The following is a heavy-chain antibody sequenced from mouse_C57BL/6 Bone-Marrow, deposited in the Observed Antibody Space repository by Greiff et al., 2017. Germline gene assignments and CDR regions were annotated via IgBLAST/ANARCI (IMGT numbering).Heavy chain of an antibody. D-gene: IGHD2-2*01. J-gene: IGHJ3*01. CDR2: ISDGGSYT. Sequence: EVKVVESGGDLVKPGGSLKLSCAASGFTFSSYAMSWVRQTPEKRLEWVATISDGGSYTYYPDNVKGRFTISRDNAKNNLYLQMSHLKSEDTAMYYCARGGYGYPAWFAYWGQGTLVTVSA. CDR3: ARGGYGYPAWFAY. CDR1: GFTFSSYA. V-gene: IGHV5-4*03.